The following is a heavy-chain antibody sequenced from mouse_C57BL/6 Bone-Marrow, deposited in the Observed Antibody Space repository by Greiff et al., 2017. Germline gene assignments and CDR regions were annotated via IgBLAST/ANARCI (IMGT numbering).Heavy chain of an antibody. Sequence: EVMLVESGGGLVKPGGSLKLSCAASGFTFSSYAMSWVRQTPEKRLEWVATISDGGSYTYYPDNVKGRFTISRDNAKNNLYLQMSHLKSEDTAMYYCARAETTTVYYYAMDYWGQGTSVTVSS. J-gene: IGHJ4*01. CDR1: GFTFSSYA. CDR3: ARAETTTVYYYAMDY. D-gene: IGHD1-1*01. CDR2: ISDGGSYT. V-gene: IGHV5-4*03.